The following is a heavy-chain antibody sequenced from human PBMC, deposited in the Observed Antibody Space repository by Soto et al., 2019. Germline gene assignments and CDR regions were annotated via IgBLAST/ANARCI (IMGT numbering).Heavy chain of an antibody. J-gene: IGHJ3*02. V-gene: IGHV3-30-3*01. CDR3: ARGPFYCSSTSCPYAFDI. CDR2: ISYDGSNK. CDR1: GFTFSSYA. Sequence: GGSLRLSCAASGFTFSSYAMHWVRQAPGKGLEWVAVISYDGSNKYYADSVKGRFTISRDNAKNTLYLQMNSLRAEDTAVYYCARGPFYCSSTSCPYAFDIWGQGTMVTVSS. D-gene: IGHD2-2*01.